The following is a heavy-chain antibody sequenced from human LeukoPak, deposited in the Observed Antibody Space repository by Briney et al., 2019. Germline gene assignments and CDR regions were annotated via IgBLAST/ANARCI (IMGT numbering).Heavy chain of an antibody. V-gene: IGHV3-13*01. Sequence: GGSLRLSCAASGFTFSSYDMPWVRQATGKGLEWVSAIGTAGDTYYPGSVKGRFTISRENAKNSLYLQMNSLRAGDTAVYYCARSRDSSGYYGFDYWGQGTLVTVSS. CDR3: ARSRDSSGYYGFDY. CDR2: IGTAGDT. J-gene: IGHJ4*02. D-gene: IGHD3-22*01. CDR1: GFTFSSYD.